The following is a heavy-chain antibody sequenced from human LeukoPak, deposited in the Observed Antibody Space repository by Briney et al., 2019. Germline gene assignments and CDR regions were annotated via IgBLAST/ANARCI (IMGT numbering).Heavy chain of an antibody. J-gene: IGHJ4*02. D-gene: IGHD4-17*01. CDR2: ISSSSSYI. CDR3: ARVDLRTLTVTTSSFDY. Sequence: GGSLRLSCAASGFTFSSYSMNWVRQAPGKGLEWVSSISSSSSYIYYADSVKGRFTISRDNAKNSLYLQMNSLRAEDTAVYYCARVDLRTLTVTTSSFDYWGQGTLVTVSS. V-gene: IGHV3-21*01. CDR1: GFTFSSYS.